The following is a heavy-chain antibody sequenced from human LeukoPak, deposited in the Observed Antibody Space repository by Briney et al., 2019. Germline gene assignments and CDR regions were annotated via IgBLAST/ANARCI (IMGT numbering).Heavy chain of an antibody. CDR1: GGSISSSSYY. CDR3: ARQGITIFGPFDP. J-gene: IGHJ5*02. D-gene: IGHD3-3*01. V-gene: IGHV4-39*01. CDR2: IYYSGST. Sequence: PSETLSLTCTVSGGSISSSSYYWGWIRQPPGKGLEWIRSIYYSGSTYYNPSLKSRVTISVDTSKNQFSLKLSSVTAADTAVYYCARQGITIFGPFDPWGQGTLVTVSS.